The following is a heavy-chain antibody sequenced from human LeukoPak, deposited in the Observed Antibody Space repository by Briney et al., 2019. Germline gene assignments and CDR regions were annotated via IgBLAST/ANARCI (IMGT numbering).Heavy chain of an antibody. V-gene: IGHV4-39*01. J-gene: IGHJ5*02. Sequence: SSETLSLTCTVSGGSISSSSYYWGWIRQPPGKGLEWIGSIYYSGSTYYNPSLKSRVTISVDTSKNQFSLKLSSVTAADTAVYYCARTIVGATHWFDPWGQGTLVTVSS. D-gene: IGHD1-26*01. CDR1: GGSISSSSYY. CDR2: IYYSGST. CDR3: ARTIVGATHWFDP.